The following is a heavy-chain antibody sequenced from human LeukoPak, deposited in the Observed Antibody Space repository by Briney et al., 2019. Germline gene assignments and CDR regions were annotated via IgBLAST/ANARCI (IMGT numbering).Heavy chain of an antibody. J-gene: IGHJ4*02. V-gene: IGHV3-15*01. CDR3: TTDYSGSYPSLDY. Sequence: GGSLRLSCAASGFTFSNAWMRWVRQAPGKGLEWVGRIKSKTDGGTTDYAAPVKGRFTISRDDSKNTLYLQMNSLKTEDTAVYYCTTDYSGSYPSLDYWGQGTLVTVSS. CDR1: GFTFSNAW. D-gene: IGHD1-26*01. CDR2: IKSKTDGGTT.